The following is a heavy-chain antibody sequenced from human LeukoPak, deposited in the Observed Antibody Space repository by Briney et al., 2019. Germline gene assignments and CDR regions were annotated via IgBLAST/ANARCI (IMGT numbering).Heavy chain of an antibody. V-gene: IGHV4-59*01. CDR1: GGSISSYY. CDR2: IYYSGST. D-gene: IGHD2-2*01. CDR3: ARIVVVPAAIPYYYYGMDV. Sequence: TSETLSLTCTVPGGSISSYYWSWIRQPPGKGLEWIGYIYYSGSTNYNPSLKSRVTISVDTSKNQFSLKLSSVTAADTAVYYCARIVVVPAAIPYYYYGMDVWGQGTTVTVSS. J-gene: IGHJ6*02.